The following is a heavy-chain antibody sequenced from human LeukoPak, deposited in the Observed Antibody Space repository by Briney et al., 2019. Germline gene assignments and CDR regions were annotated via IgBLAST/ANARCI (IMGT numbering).Heavy chain of an antibody. D-gene: IGHD3-22*01. J-gene: IGHJ4*02. Sequence: SVKVSCKASGGTFSSYAISWVRQAPGQGLEWMGGIIPIFGTANYAQKFQGRVTITEDESTSTAYMELSSLRSEDTAVYYCASSGGYDSYYDSSGYYPIDWGQGTLVTVSS. CDR2: IIPIFGTA. CDR3: ASSGGYDSYYDSSGYYPID. CDR1: GGTFSSYA. V-gene: IGHV1-69*13.